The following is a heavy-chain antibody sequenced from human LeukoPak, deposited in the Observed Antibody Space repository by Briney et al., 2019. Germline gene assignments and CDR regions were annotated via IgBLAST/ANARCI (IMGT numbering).Heavy chain of an antibody. Sequence: SETLSLTCTVSVDSISTYYGSWIPQSPEKGREWISYILYTGNTNYTPSLKSRVTISIDTSKKQFSLNLSSVTAADTAVYYCATAGESYYSGWEFDSWGQGTLVTVSS. CDR2: ILYTGNT. CDR3: ATAGESYYSGWEFDS. V-gene: IGHV4-59*01. D-gene: IGHD1-26*01. CDR1: VDSISTYY. J-gene: IGHJ4*02.